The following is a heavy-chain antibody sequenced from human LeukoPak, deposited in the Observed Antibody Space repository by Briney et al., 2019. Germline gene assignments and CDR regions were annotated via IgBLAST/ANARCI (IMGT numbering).Heavy chain of an antibody. CDR3: VPRGDS. J-gene: IGHJ4*02. V-gene: IGHV3-23*01. Sequence: GGPLRLSCAASGLTFSSYAMIWVRQAPGKGLEWVSAISHSGGSTHYVDSVKGRFTISRDNSENTVYLQMNSLRAEDTAVYFCVPRGDSWGQGTLVTVSS. CDR1: GLTFSSYA. CDR2: ISHSGGST.